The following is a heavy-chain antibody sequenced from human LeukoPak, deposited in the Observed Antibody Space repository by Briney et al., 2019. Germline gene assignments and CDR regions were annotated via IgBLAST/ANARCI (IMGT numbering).Heavy chain of an antibody. Sequence: ASVTVSCKASGYTFTSYGISWVRQAPGQGLEWMGWISAYNGNTNYAQKLQGRVTMTTDTSTSTAYMELSSLRSEDTAVYYCARSYSSGWYPYYFDYWGQGTLVTVSS. J-gene: IGHJ4*02. D-gene: IGHD6-19*01. V-gene: IGHV1-18*01. CDR2: ISAYNGNT. CDR1: GYTFTSYG. CDR3: ARSYSSGWYPYYFDY.